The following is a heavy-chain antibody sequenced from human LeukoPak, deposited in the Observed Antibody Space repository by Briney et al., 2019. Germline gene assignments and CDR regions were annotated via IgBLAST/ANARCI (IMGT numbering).Heavy chain of an antibody. CDR1: GGTFSSYA. D-gene: IGHD5-12*01. V-gene: IGHV1-69*01. J-gene: IGHJ4*02. CDR3: ARDVRGSGYDWDY. Sequence: ASVKVSCKASGGTFSSYAISWVRQAPGQGLEWMGGIIPIFGTANYAQKFQGRVTITADESTSTAYMELSSLRSEDTAEYYCARDVRGSGYDWDYWGQGTLVTVSS. CDR2: IIPIFGTA.